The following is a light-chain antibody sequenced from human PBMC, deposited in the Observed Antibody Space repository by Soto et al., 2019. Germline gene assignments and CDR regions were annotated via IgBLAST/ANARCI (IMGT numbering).Light chain of an antibody. Sequence: QSALTQPPSASGSPGQSVTISCIGTSSDVGGYNYVSWYQQHPGKAPKLMIYDVSKRPSGVPDRFSASKSGNTASLTVSGLQAEDEADYYCSSYAGSNNWVFGGGTQLTVL. V-gene: IGLV2-8*01. CDR3: SSYAGSNNWV. CDR2: DVS. CDR1: SSDVGGYNY. J-gene: IGLJ3*02.